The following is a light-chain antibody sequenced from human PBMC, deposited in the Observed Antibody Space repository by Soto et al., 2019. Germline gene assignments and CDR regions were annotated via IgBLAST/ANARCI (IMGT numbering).Light chain of an antibody. J-gene: IGLJ2*01. CDR2: GND. Sequence: QSVLTQPPSASGTPGQRVTISCSGSSSNIGGNIVNWYQQLPGTAPKLLIFGNDQRPSWGPARFSGSKSGTSASLAISGFQSEDEANYYCAAWDDSLNGVVFGGGTKVTVL. CDR3: AAWDDSLNGVV. CDR1: SSNIGGNI. V-gene: IGLV1-44*01.